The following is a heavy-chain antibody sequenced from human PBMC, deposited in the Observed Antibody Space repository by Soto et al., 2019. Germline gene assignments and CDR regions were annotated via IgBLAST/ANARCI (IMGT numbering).Heavy chain of an antibody. D-gene: IGHD2-2*01. CDR1: GGSISSSSYY. J-gene: IGHJ4*02. V-gene: IGHV4-39*01. CDR2: IYYSGST. CDR3: ARQAGSTEDFEVFDY. Sequence: TSETLSLTCTVSGGSISSSSYYWGWIRQPPGKGLEWIGSIYYSGSTYYNPSLKSRVTISVDTSKNQFSLKLSSVTAADTAVYYCARQAGSTEDFEVFDYWGQGTLVTVSS.